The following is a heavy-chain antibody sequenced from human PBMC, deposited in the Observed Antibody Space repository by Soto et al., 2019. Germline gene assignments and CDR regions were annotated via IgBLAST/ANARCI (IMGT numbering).Heavy chain of an antibody. Sequence: GGSLRLSCAASGFTFSSYCMHWVRQAPGKGLEWVAVIWYDGSNKYYADSVKGRFTISRDNSKNTLYLQMNSLRAEDTAVYYCARDRALGYYYYGMDVWGQGPTVTFS. CDR2: IWYDGSNK. J-gene: IGHJ6*02. V-gene: IGHV3-33*01. CDR3: ARDRALGYYYYGMDV. CDR1: GFTFSSYC.